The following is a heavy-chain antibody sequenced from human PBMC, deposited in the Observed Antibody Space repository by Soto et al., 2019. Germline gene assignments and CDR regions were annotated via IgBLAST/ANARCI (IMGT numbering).Heavy chain of an antibody. J-gene: IGHJ4*02. CDR2: IWYDGSNK. V-gene: IGHV3-33*01. Sequence: PGGSLRLSCAASGFTFSSYGMHWVRQAPGKGLEWVAVIWYDGSNKYYADSVKGRFTISRDNSKNTLYLQMNSLRAEDTAVYYCARDSYYDSSGYYFTVAYYFDYWGQGTLVTVSS. CDR1: GFTFSSYG. CDR3: ARDSYYDSSGYYFTVAYYFDY. D-gene: IGHD3-22*01.